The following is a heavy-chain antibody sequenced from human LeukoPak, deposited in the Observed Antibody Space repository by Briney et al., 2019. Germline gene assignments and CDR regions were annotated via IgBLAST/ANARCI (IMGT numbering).Heavy chain of an antibody. Sequence: GGFLRLSCAASGFTFSSYGMHWVRRAPGKGLEWVAVSWLDGNTKLYSDSVKGRFTVSRDNSKNTLYLQMNSLRAEDTAVYYCAKDFYCSSTSCYSIYMDVWGKGTTVTVSS. J-gene: IGHJ6*03. CDR1: GFTFSSYG. V-gene: IGHV3-33*06. CDR3: AKDFYCSSTSCYSIYMDV. D-gene: IGHD2-2*01. CDR2: SWLDGNTK.